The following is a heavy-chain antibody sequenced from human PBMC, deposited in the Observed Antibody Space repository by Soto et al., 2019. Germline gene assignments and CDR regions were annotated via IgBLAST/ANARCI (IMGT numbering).Heavy chain of an antibody. V-gene: IGHV3-7*01. CDR2: IRQDGGEI. CDR3: VRDPPGAALLDY. J-gene: IGHJ4*02. Sequence: EVQLVESGGGLVQPGGSLRLSCAASGFTFSTYWMTWVRQAPGKGLEWVANIRQDGGEINYVDSVKGRFTISRDNAKNSLYLQMNSLRVEDTAVYYCVRDPPGAALLDYGGQGTLVTVSS. CDR1: GFTFSTYW. D-gene: IGHD6-25*01.